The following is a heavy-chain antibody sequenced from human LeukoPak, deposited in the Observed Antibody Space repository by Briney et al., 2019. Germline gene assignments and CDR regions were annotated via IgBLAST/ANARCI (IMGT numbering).Heavy chain of an antibody. CDR3: ARAGYSNYYFDY. CDR1: GGSISSYY. V-gene: IGHV4-59*01. Sequence: SETLSLTCTVSGGSISSYYWSWIRQPPGKGLEWIGYIYCSGSTNYNPSLKSRVTISVDTSKNQFSLKLSSVTAADTAVYYCARAGYSNYYFDYWGQGTLVTVSS. J-gene: IGHJ4*02. D-gene: IGHD4-11*01. CDR2: IYCSGST.